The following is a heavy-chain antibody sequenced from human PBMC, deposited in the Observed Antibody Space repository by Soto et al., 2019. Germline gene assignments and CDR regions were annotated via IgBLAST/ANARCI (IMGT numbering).Heavy chain of an antibody. CDR2: IDNGGNT. J-gene: IGHJ4*02. CDR1: CRTFNINADF. D-gene: IGHD1-26*01. Sequence: SETLSLTSTVSCRTFNINADFWYLACIRQPPGKGLEWIGSIDNGGNTHYNAPLKSRVIISADTSKNQFSLSLNSVTAADTAVYYCVKRSLLMAPTWGQGIQVTVSS. V-gene: IGHV4-39*01. CDR3: VKRSLLMAPT.